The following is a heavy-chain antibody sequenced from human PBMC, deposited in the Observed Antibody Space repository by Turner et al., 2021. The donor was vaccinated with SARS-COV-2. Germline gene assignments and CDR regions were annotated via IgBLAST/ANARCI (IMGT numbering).Heavy chain of an antibody. Sequence: QVQLVQSGAEVKKPGASVKVSCKVSGCTLTELSMHWVRQAPGKGLEWMGGFDPEDAETIYAQKFQGRVTMTEDTSTDTAYMELSSLRSEDTAVYYCATGYAYCGGDCSIHYWGQGTLVTVSS. CDR2: FDPEDAET. V-gene: IGHV1-24*01. J-gene: IGHJ4*02. D-gene: IGHD2-21*02. CDR1: GCTLTELS. CDR3: ATGYAYCGGDCSIHY.